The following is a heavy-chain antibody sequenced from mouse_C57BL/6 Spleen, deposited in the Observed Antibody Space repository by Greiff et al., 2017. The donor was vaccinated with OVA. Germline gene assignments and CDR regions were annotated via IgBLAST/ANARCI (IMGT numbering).Heavy chain of an antibody. V-gene: IGHV1-64*01. D-gene: IGHD1-1*01. J-gene: IGHJ4*01. CDR3: AGGPLRDAMDY. CDR1: GYTFTSYW. CDR2: IHPNSGST. Sequence: VQLQQSGAELVKPGASVKLSCKASGYTFTSYWMHWVKQRPGQGLEWIGMIHPNSGSTNYNEKFKSKATLTVDKSSSTAYMQLSSLTSEDSAVYYCAGGPLRDAMDYWGQGTSVTVSS.